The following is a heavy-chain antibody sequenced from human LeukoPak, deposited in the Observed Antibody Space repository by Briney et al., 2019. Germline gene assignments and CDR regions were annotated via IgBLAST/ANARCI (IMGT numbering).Heavy chain of an antibody. D-gene: IGHD3-10*01. J-gene: IGHJ4*02. CDR3: ARHPSGGFAYFDY. Sequence: SETLSLTCTVSGGSISSSSYYWGWIRQPPGKGLEWIGSIYYSGSTYYNPSLKSRVTISVDTSKNQFSLKLSSVTAADTAVYYSARHPSGGFAYFDYWGQGTLVTVSS. CDR2: IYYSGST. V-gene: IGHV4-39*01. CDR1: GGSISSSSYY.